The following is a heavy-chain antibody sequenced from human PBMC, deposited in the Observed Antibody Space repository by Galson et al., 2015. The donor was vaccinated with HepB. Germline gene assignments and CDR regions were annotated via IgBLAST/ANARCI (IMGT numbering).Heavy chain of an antibody. Sequence: SLRLSCAVSGFTFNNYWMAWVRRAAGKGLEWVANINEDGSEENYVGPVRGRFTVSRDNAKNSMDLQMNRLGVEDTAIYYCTRGGIMSTAYGLNFDSWGRESWSPSPQ. D-gene: IGHD2-2*01. J-gene: IGHJ4*02. CDR3: TRGGIMSTAYGLNFDS. CDR1: GFTFNNYW. V-gene: IGHV3-7*03. CDR2: INEDGSEE.